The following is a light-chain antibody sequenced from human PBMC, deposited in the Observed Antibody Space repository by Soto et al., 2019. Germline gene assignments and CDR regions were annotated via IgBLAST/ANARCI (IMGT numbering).Light chain of an antibody. V-gene: IGLV2-8*01. CDR2: EVS. Sequence: QSALTQPPSASGSPGQSVTISCTGTSSDIGGYNYISWYRQHPGKAPKLMIYEVSNRPSGVPDRFSASKSGNTASLTVSGHQAEDEADYYCASYAVSNVVFGGGTKVTVL. J-gene: IGLJ2*01. CDR1: SSDIGGYNY. CDR3: ASYAVSNVV.